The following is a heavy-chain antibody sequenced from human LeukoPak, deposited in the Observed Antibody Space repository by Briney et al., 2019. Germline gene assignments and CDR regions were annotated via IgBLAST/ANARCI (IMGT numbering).Heavy chain of an antibody. CDR1: GFTFSTYA. V-gene: IGHV3-30*04. J-gene: IGHJ4*02. Sequence: GRSLRLSCAASGFTFSTYAMHWVRQAPGKGLEWVAVISYDGNNKYYADSVKGRFTISRDNSKNTLYLQMNSLRAEDTAVYYCASPIKTPTFDYWGQGTLVTVSS. CDR2: ISYDGNNK. CDR3: ASPIKTPTFDY.